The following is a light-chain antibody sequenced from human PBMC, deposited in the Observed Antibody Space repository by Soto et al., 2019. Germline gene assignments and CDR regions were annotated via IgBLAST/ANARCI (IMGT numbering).Light chain of an antibody. Sequence: QSALTQPASVSGSPGQSITISCTGTSSDVGSYNLVSWYQHHPGKAPKLMIYEGTKRPSGLSKRFSGSKSGNTASLTISGLPADDEADYYCCSYARSSTYVFGTGTKLTVL. CDR1: SSDVGSYNL. V-gene: IGLV2-23*01. J-gene: IGLJ1*01. CDR3: CSYARSSTYV. CDR2: EGT.